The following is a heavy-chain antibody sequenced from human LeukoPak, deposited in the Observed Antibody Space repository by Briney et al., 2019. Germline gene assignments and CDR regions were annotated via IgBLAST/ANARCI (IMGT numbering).Heavy chain of an antibody. CDR3: ARAHLSSSSTDYMEV. J-gene: IGHJ6*03. CDR2: ISYDGSNK. CDR1: GFTFNSYG. D-gene: IGHD6-6*01. V-gene: IGHV3-30*03. Sequence: GGSLRLSCAASGFTFNSYGMHWVRQVPGKGLEGVALISYDGSNKHYADSVKGRFTISRDNSKNTLYLQMNSLRAEDTAVYYCARAHLSSSSTDYMEVWGKGTTVTVSS.